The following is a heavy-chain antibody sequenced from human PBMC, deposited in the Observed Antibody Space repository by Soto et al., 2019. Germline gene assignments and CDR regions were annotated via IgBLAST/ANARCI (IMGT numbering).Heavy chain of an antibody. CDR3: ARQGVAAGRGWFDP. D-gene: IGHD6-13*01. CDR2: VYYVGST. V-gene: IGHV4-39*01. Sequence: SETLSLTYTVSGGSISSSNYYWGWIRQPPGKGLEWIGSVYYVGSTYNNPSLESRLTISVDTSKNQFSLNLSSVTAADTALYYCARQGVAAGRGWFDPWGQGALVTISS. CDR1: GGSISSSNYY. J-gene: IGHJ5*02.